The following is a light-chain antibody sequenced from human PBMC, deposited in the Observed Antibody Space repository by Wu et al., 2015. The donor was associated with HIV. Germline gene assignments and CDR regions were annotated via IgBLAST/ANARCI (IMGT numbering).Light chain of an antibody. J-gene: IGKJ1*01. CDR2: GAS. V-gene: IGKV3-20*01. Sequence: EIVLTQSPGTLSLSPGERATLSCRASQSISSSYLAWYQQKPGQAPRLLIYGASSRATGIPDRFSGSGSGTDFTLTINRLEPEDVATYYCQKYNTAPWTFGQGT. CDR1: QSISSSY. CDR3: QKYNTAPWT.